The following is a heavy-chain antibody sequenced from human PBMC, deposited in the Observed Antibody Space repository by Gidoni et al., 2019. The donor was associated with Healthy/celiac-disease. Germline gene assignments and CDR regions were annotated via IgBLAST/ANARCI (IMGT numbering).Heavy chain of an antibody. CDR2: INHSGST. J-gene: IGHJ6*02. CDR3: ARLVRFLEWLPKTSGGMDV. CDR1: GGSFSGYY. V-gene: IGHV4-34*01. D-gene: IGHD3-3*01. Sequence: QVQLQQWGAGLLKPSETLSLTCAVYGGSFSGYYWSWIRQPPGKGLEWIGEINHSGSTNYNPSLKSRVTISVDTSKNQFSLKLSSVTAADTAVYYCARLVRFLEWLPKTSGGMDVWGQGTTVTVSS.